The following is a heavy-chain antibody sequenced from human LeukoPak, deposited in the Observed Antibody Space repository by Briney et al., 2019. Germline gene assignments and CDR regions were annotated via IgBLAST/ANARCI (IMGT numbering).Heavy chain of an antibody. CDR3: AKDIVAYYYGSGSRFDY. J-gene: IGHJ4*02. CDR2: IRYDGNNK. V-gene: IGHV3-30*02. Sequence: GGSLRLSCAASGFTFSDYSMHWVRQAPGKGLNWVAFIRYDGNNKYYADSVKGRFTISRDNAKNSLYLQMNSLRAEDMALYYCAKDIVAYYYGSGSRFDYWGQGTLVTVSS. D-gene: IGHD3-10*01. CDR1: GFTFSDYS.